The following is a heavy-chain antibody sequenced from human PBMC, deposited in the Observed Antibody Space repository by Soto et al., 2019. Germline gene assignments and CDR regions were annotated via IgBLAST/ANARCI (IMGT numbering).Heavy chain of an antibody. D-gene: IGHD1-26*01. CDR2: ISSSSSYI. J-gene: IGHJ4*02. Sequence: GGSLRLACAASGFIFSDYSMNWVRQAPGKGLEWVSSISSSSSYIYYADSVKGRFTISRDNAKNSLYLQMNSLRAEDTAVYCCGRDWDGADYWGQGTLVTVSS. V-gene: IGHV3-21*01. CDR1: GFIFSDYS. CDR3: GRDWDGADY.